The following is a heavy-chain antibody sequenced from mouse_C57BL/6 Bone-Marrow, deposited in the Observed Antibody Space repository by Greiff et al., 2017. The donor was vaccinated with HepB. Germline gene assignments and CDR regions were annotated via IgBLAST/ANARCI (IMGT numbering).Heavy chain of an antibody. CDR3: ARSYYYGRGWYFDV. J-gene: IGHJ1*03. CDR2: IHPNSGST. V-gene: IGHV1-64*01. Sequence: QVQLQQPGAELVKPGASVKLSCKASGYTFTSYWMHWVKQRPGQGLEWIGMIHPNSGSTNYNEKFKIKATLTVDKSSSTAYMQLSSLTSEDSAVYYGARSYYYGRGWYFDVWGTGTTVTVSS. CDR1: GYTFTSYW. D-gene: IGHD1-1*01.